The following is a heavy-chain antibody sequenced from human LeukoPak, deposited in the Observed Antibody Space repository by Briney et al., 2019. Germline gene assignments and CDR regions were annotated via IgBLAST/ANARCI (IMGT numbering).Heavy chain of an antibody. Sequence: ASVKVSCKASGGTFSSYAISWVRQAPGQGLEWMGRIIPILGIANYAQKFQGRVTITADKSTSTAYMELSSLRSEDTAVYYCARLRSGSSYNWFDHWGQGTLVTVSS. CDR2: IIPILGIA. V-gene: IGHV1-69*04. J-gene: IGHJ5*02. CDR1: GGTFSSYA. CDR3: ARLRSGSSYNWFDH. D-gene: IGHD6-13*01.